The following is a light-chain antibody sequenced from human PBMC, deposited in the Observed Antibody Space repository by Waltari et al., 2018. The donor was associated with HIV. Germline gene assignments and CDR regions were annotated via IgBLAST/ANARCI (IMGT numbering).Light chain of an antibody. V-gene: IGKV1-9*01. CDR1: QDITTY. CDR2: AGS. CDR3: QQYGNSPQT. J-gene: IGKJ1*01. Sequence: DIQLTQSPSFLSASIGDRVTITCRASQDITTYLAWYQRHPGRAPRLLVYAGSTMETGVPSRFSGYGAGTEFTLTISGLQPEDFATYYCQQYGNSPQTFGQGTKVEIK.